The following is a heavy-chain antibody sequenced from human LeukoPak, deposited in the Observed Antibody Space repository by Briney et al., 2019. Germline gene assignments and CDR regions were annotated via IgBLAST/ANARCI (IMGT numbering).Heavy chain of an antibody. V-gene: IGHV3-11*04. Sequence: GGSLRLSCAASGFTFSNAWMSWVRQAPGKGLEWVSYISSSGNTIYYADSVKGRFTISRDNAKNSLYLQMNSLRAEDTAIYYCARDKNYYDSSGRRKVTDYWGQGTLVTVSS. CDR3: ARDKNYYDSSGRRKVTDY. CDR1: GFTFSNAW. D-gene: IGHD3-22*01. J-gene: IGHJ4*02. CDR2: ISSSGNTI.